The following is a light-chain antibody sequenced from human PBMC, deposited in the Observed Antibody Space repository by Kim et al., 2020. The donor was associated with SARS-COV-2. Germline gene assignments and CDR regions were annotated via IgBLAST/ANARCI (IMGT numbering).Light chain of an antibody. J-gene: IGKJ4*01. CDR3: QQNLKTPDS. CDR2: WAS. CDR1: QTLYKSNNHNY. Sequence: DIVMTQSPDSLSVSLGERATISCKSSQTLYKSNNHNYLSWYQQKPGQPPKLIIYWASTRESGVPDRFIGSGSGTDFTLTINSLQAEDVEIEDSQQNLKTPDSLGGGTNV. V-gene: IGKV4-1*01.